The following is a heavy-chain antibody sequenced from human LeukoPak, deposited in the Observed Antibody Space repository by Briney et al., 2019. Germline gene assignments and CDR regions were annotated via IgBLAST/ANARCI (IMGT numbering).Heavy chain of an antibody. Sequence: SETLSLTCAVSGGSITGHYWNWIRQTPGMRLEWIGYTSYSRTTIYNSYFKGRATMSIDTSKNQLYLNLTSVTATATAVYYCAKLGHSDGWYLGAFDIWGQGTTVIVSS. CDR2: TSYSRTT. CDR1: GGSITGHY. D-gene: IGHD6-19*01. CDR3: AKLGHSDGWYLGAFDI. J-gene: IGHJ3*02. V-gene: IGHV4-59*08.